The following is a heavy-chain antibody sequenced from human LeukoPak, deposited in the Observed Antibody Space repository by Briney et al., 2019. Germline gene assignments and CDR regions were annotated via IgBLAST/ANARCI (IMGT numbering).Heavy chain of an antibody. CDR2: ITGGGDST. CDR3: AKDII. CDR1: GFTFSTYA. V-gene: IGHV3-23*01. D-gene: IGHD3-3*01. Sequence: GGSLRLSCAASGFTFSTYARSWVRQAPGKGLEWVSVITGGGDSTYYADSVKGRFPIPRDPSKDPQYPQMNSLRAEDTAVYYCAKDIIRGQGTMVTVSS. J-gene: IGHJ3*01.